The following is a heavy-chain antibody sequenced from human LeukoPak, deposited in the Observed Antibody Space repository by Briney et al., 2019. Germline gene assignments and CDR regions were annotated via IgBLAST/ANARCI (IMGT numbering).Heavy chain of an antibody. Sequence: SQTLSLTCTVSGDSISSGDFYWSWVRQPPGKGLEWIAYIHHSGSAFYSRSLKRRVTISVDSSKNQFSLRLTSVTAADTAVCFCARDRAVDAGGIDFWGQGTLVTVSP. CDR2: IHHSGSA. J-gene: IGHJ4*02. D-gene: IGHD5-18*01. CDR3: ARDRAVDAGGIDF. V-gene: IGHV4-30-4*01. CDR1: GDSISSGDFY.